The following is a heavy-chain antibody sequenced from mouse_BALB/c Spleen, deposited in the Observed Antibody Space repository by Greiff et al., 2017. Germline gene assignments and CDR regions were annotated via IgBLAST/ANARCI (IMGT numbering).Heavy chain of an antibody. CDR1: GFNIKDTY. CDR3: ARSGDYEEYYFDY. D-gene: IGHD2-4*01. CDR2: IDPANGNT. J-gene: IGHJ2*01. Sequence: VQLKQSGAELVKPGASVKLSCTASGFNIKDTYMHWVKQRPEQGLEWIGRIDPANGNTKYDPKFQGKATITADTSSNTAYLQLSSLTSEDTAVYYCARSGDYEEYYFDYWGQGTTLTVSS. V-gene: IGHV14-3*02.